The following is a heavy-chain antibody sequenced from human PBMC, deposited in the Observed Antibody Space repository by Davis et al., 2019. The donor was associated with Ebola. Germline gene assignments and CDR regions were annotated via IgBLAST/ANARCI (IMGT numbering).Heavy chain of an antibody. J-gene: IGHJ6*02. V-gene: IGHV3-11*01. CDR1: GFTFSDYY. Sequence: PGGSLRLSCAASGFTFSDYYMSWIRQAPGKGLEWVSYISSSGSTIYYADSVKGRFTISRDNAKNSLYLQMNSLRAEDTAVYYCARDVSIAVAGDEGIRPLYYYYYGMDVWGQGTTVTVSS. D-gene: IGHD6-19*01. CDR3: ARDVSIAVAGDEGIRPLYYYYYGMDV. CDR2: ISSSGSTI.